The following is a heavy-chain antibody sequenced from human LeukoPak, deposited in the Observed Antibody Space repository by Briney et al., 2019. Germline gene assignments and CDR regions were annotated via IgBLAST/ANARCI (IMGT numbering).Heavy chain of an antibody. CDR1: GFSFSSYE. Sequence: GGSLRLSCAASGFSFSSYEMNWVRQAPGKGLEWISYISASGTLTHYADSVEGRFTISRDNAKNSLYLQMNSLRGEDTAVYYCARDGTPIYSSGWVYMDVWGKGTTVAISS. V-gene: IGHV3-48*03. J-gene: IGHJ6*04. D-gene: IGHD6-25*01. CDR2: ISASGTLT. CDR3: ARDGTPIYSSGWVYMDV.